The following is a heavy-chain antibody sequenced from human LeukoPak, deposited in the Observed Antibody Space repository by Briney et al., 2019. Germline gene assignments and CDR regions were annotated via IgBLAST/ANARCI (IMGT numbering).Heavy chain of an antibody. CDR1: GFTFTTEA. V-gene: IGHV3-23*01. CDR3: AKHITMVRGVIGY. J-gene: IGHJ4*02. Sequence: GGSLRLSCVVSGFTFTTEAMTWVRLAPGKGLEWVSTIGDSGITTYYADSVKGRFTISRDNSKNTLYLQMNSLRAEDTAVYYCAKHITMVRGVIGYWGQGTLVTVSS. D-gene: IGHD3-10*01. CDR2: IGDSGITT.